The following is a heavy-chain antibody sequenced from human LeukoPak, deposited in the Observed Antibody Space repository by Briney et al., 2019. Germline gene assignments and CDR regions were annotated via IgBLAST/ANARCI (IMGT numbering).Heavy chain of an antibody. Sequence: PGGSLRLSCAASGLTFSSYAMSWVRQAPGKGLEWVSVVSGSGGTTYYADSVRGRFTISRDNSKNTLYLQMNSLRAGDTAVYYCAKDKDFWSGYYVPGFDIWGQGTMVTVSS. CDR1: GLTFSSYA. CDR3: AKDKDFWSGYYVPGFDI. D-gene: IGHD3-3*01. J-gene: IGHJ3*02. V-gene: IGHV3-23*01. CDR2: VSGSGGTT.